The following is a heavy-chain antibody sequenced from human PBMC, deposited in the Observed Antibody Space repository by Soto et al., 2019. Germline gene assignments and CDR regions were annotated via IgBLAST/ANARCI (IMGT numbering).Heavy chain of an antibody. V-gene: IGHV4-59*01. D-gene: IGHD3-3*01. Sequence: SETLSLTCTVSGGSISSYYWSWIRQPPGKGLKWIGYIYYSGSTNYNPSLKSRVTISVDTSKNQFSLKLGSVTAADTAVYYCARVAYYDFWSAQGMDVWGHGTTVTVSS. CDR2: IYYSGST. J-gene: IGHJ6*02. CDR1: GGSISSYY. CDR3: ARVAYYDFWSAQGMDV.